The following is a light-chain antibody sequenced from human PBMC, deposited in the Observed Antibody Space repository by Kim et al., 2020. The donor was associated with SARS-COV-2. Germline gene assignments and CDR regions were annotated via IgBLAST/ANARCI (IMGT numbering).Light chain of an antibody. J-gene: IGLJ1*01. CDR3: CSYAGSYTYV. Sequence: QFDTIPCSVTSSTVGGHNIVSWYQQHTGKAPKRMIYDVSKRPSGVPEHSSGSRSGNTASLTISGLQAEDEADYYCCSYAGSYTYVFGTGTQVTVL. CDR2: DVS. V-gene: IGLV2-11*01. CDR1: SSTVGGHNI.